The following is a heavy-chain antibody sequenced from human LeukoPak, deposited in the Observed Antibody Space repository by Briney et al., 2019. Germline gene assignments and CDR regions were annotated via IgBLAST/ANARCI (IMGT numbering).Heavy chain of an antibody. CDR3: ATPPTVTRNY. D-gene: IGHD4-17*01. CDR2: ISGSGGST. Sequence: SWGSLRLSCAASGFTFSSYAMSWVRQAPGKGLEWVSSISGSGGSTYYADSVKGRFTISRDNSKNTLYLQMNSLRAEDTAVYYCATPPTVTRNYWGQGALVTVSS. J-gene: IGHJ4*02. V-gene: IGHV3-23*01. CDR1: GFTFSSYA.